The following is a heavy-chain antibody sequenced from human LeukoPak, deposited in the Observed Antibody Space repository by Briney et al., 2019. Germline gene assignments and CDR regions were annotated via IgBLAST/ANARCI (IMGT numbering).Heavy chain of an antibody. J-gene: IGHJ6*02. Sequence: PSETLSLTCTVPGGSISDYYWSWIRQPPGKGLEWIGWIFGSGSSNYNPSLKSRLTISVDTSKNQFSLKLSSVTAADTAVYYCARDRTVAVAGSRDSFYYYGMDVWGQGTTVTVSS. CDR1: GGSISDYY. CDR2: IFGSGSS. V-gene: IGHV4-59*01. CDR3: ARDRTVAVAGSRDSFYYYGMDV. D-gene: IGHD6-19*01.